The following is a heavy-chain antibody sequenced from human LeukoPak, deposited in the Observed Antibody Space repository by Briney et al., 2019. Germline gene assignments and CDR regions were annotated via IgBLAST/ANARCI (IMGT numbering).Heavy chain of an antibody. CDR2: IRYDGSDK. CDR1: GFIFSSYG. D-gene: IGHD6-13*01. V-gene: IGHV3-30*02. Sequence: PGGSLRLSCAASGFIFSSYGMNWVRQAPGKGLEWVAFIRYDGSDKYYADSVKGRFTISRDTSKNTLYLQMNSLRAEDTAVYYCAKDRVGEQQLVSPQFDHWGQGTLVSVSS. J-gene: IGHJ4*02. CDR3: AKDRVGEQQLVSPQFDH.